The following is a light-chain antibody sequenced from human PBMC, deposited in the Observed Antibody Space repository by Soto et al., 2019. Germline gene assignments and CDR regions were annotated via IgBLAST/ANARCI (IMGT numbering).Light chain of an antibody. CDR3: TSYTSSSTLV. CDR2: EVS. V-gene: IGLV2-14*01. J-gene: IGLJ2*01. Sequence: QSVLTQPASVSGSLGQSITISCTGTSSDVGDYKYVSWYQQHPGKAPELMIYEVSNRPSGVSDRFSGSKSGTTASLIISGLQAEDEADYYCTSYTSSSTLVFGGGTKLTVL. CDR1: SSDVGDYKY.